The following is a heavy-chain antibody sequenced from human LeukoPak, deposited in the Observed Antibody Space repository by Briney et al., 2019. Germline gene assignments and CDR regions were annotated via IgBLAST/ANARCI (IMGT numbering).Heavy chain of an antibody. CDR2: LIPLFGSA. CDR1: GGTFSSYA. J-gene: IGHJ4*02. D-gene: IGHD6-19*01. CDR3: ARGGGPYESTGFFAGPFDY. Sequence: ASVKVSCKASGGTFSSYAISWVRQAPGQGLEWMGVLIPLFGSAHYAQKLQGRVTITTHESTSTAYMVLSSLRSDDTSIYYCARGGGPYESTGFFAGPFDYWGQGTLVTVSS. V-gene: IGHV1-69*05.